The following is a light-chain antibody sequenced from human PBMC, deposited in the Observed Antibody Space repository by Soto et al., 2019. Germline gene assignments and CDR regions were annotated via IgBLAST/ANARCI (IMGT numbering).Light chain of an antibody. J-gene: IGKJ4*01. CDR1: QSVSSW. CDR3: QQANSFPLT. Sequence: DIQMTQSPSTLSASVGDRVTITCRASQSVSSWLAWYQQRPGKAPKLLIYKASTLETGVPSRFSGSGSGTEFTLTISSLQPEDFATYYCQQANSFPLTFGGGTKVDIK. V-gene: IGKV1-5*03. CDR2: KAS.